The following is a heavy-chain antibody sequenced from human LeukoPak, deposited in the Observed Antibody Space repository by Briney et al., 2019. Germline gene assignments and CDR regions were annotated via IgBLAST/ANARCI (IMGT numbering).Heavy chain of an antibody. CDR2: ISYNGSNK. J-gene: IGHJ1*01. D-gene: IGHD4-17*01. CDR1: GFTFSSYA. V-gene: IGHV3-30*04. Sequence: SGGSLRLSCAASGFTFSSYAMHWVRQAPGKGLEWVAVISYNGSNKKYADSVKGRFTISRDNSKNTLYLQMNSLRAEDTAVYYCAKEIYGDSTGGRFQHWGQGTLVTVSS. CDR3: AKEIYGDSTGGRFQH.